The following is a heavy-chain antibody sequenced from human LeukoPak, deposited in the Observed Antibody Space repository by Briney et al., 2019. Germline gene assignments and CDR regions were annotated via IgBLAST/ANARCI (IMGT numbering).Heavy chain of an antibody. D-gene: IGHD2-15*01. J-gene: IGHJ4*02. CDR3: AKGAAHGVVVAATPFPFDY. CDR1: GFTFSSYA. V-gene: IGHV3-23*01. CDR2: ISGSGGST. Sequence: HPGGSLRLSCAASGFTFSSYATSWVRQAPGKGLEWVSAISGSGGSTYYADSVKGRFTISRDNSKNTLYLQMNSLRAEDTAVYYCAKGAAHGVVVAATPFPFDYWGPGNPGHRLL.